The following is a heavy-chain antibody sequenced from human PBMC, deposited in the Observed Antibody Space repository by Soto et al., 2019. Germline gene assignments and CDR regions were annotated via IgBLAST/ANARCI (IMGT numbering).Heavy chain of an antibody. CDR3: TTIVNDFWSGPILYYGMDV. J-gene: IGHJ6*02. Sequence: PGGSLRLSCAASGFTFSNAWMNWVRQAPGKGLEWVGRIKSKTDGGTTDYAAPVKGRFTISRDDSKNTLYLQMNSLKTEDTAVYYCTTIVNDFWSGPILYYGMDVWGQGTAVTVSS. CDR1: GFTFSNAW. D-gene: IGHD3-3*01. V-gene: IGHV3-15*07. CDR2: IKSKTDGGTT.